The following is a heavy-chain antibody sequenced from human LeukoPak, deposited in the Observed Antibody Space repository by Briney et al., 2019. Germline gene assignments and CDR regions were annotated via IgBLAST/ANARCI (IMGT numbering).Heavy chain of an antibody. CDR1: GYSFTSYY. J-gene: IGHJ4*02. Sequence: ASVKVSCKASGYSFTSYYMHWVRQAPGQGLEWMGIINPDGGSTSYAQKFQGRVTMTRDTSTSTVYMELSSLRSEDTAVYYCANSIAARNYFDYWRQGTLVTVSS. CDR3: ANSIAARNYFDY. D-gene: IGHD6-6*01. V-gene: IGHV1-46*01. CDR2: INPDGGST.